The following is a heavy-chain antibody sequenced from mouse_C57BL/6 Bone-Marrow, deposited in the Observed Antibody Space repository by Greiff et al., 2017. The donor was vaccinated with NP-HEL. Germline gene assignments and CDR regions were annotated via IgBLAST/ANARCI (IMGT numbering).Heavy chain of an antibody. J-gene: IGHJ2*01. CDR2: IYPRSGNT. CDR3: ARCRDDYDFDY. CDR1: GYTFTSYG. D-gene: IGHD2-4*01. Sequence: QVQLQQSGAELARPGASVKLSCKASGYTFTSYGISWVKQRTGQGLEWIGEIYPRSGNTYYNEKFKGKATLTADKSSSTAYMELRSLTSEDSAVYFCARCRDDYDFDYWGQGTTLTVSP. V-gene: IGHV1-81*01.